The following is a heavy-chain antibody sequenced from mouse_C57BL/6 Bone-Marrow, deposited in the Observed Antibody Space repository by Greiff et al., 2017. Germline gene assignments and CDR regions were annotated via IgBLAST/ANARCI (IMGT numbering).Heavy chain of an antibody. CDR2: INPNNGGT. D-gene: IGHD1-1*01. V-gene: IGHV1-26*01. Sequence: VQLQQSGPELVKPGASVKISCKASEYTFTDYYMNWVKQSHGKSLEWIGDINPNNGGTSYNQKFKGKATLTVDKSSSTAYMELRSLTSEDSAVYYCASSYGSSGWFAYWGQGTLVTVSA. CDR1: EYTFTDYY. J-gene: IGHJ3*01. CDR3: ASSYGSSGWFAY.